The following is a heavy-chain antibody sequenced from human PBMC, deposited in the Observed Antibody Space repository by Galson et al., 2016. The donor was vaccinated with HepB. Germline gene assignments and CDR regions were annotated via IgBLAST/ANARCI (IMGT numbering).Heavy chain of an antibody. CDR2: IHNSGST. CDR3: AKGPLGTPSFDY. Sequence: ETLSLTCAVSGDSIRSETWLSWVRQAPGKGLEWIGEIHNSGSTNYNPSLKSRVTISVDTSKNHLSLKLYSVTAADTAVYCCAKGPLGTPSFDYWGQGTLVTVSS. CDR1: GDSIRSETW. V-gene: IGHV4-4*01. J-gene: IGHJ4*02.